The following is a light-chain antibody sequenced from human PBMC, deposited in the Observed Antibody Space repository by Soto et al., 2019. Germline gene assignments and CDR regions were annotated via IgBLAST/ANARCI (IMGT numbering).Light chain of an antibody. CDR3: QRTFSSPLT. CDR2: SPS. V-gene: IGKV1-39*01. J-gene: IGKJ4*01. CDR1: QSVSNY. Sequence: DIQMTQSPSSLSASVGDRVTITCRASQSVSNYLSWYPQKSGKAPSRLIYSPSNLHSGVPSMFSVSGSGTDFTLTISGLQPEDFATYFCQRTFSSPLTIGGVTKVDIK.